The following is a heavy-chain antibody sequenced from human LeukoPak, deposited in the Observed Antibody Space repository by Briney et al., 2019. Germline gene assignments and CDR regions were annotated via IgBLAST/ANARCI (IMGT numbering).Heavy chain of an antibody. CDR2: IIPLFGTA. Sequence: SVKVSCRVSGGTFSSYAINWVRQAPGQGLEWMGGIIPLFGTAIYARTFEGRVTITADESTTTAYMELSSLRSEDTAVHYCARGLYGDYGGDYYHYYMDVWGKGTTVTISS. V-gene: IGHV1-69*13. CDR1: GGTFSSYA. J-gene: IGHJ6*03. D-gene: IGHD4-17*01. CDR3: ARGLYGDYGGDYYHYYMDV.